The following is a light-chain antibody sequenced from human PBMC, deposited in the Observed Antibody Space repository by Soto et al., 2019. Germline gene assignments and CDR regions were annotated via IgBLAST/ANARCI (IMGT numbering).Light chain of an antibody. V-gene: IGLV1-44*01. CDR3: AAWDDNLNGPL. CDR2: SDD. Sequence: QSVLTQPPSLSGTPGQRVTMSCSGSNSNIGRYSVNWYQHFPGTAPKILIYSDDERPSGVPDRSSGSKSGTSASLAISGLQSEDEAEYYCAAWDDNLNGPLFGGGTQLTVL. J-gene: IGLJ3*02. CDR1: NSNIGRYS.